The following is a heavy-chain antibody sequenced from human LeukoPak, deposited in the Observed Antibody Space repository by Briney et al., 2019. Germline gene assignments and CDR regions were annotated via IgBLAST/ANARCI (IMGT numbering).Heavy chain of an antibody. CDR3: ARVMYYDILTGYTGGGFDY. J-gene: IGHJ4*02. Sequence: PSETLSLTCAVYGGSFSGYYWSWIRQPPGKGLEWIGEINHSGSTNYNPSLKSRVTISVDTSKNQFSLKLSSVTAADTAVYYCARVMYYDILTGYTGGGFDYWGQGTLVTVSS. V-gene: IGHV4-34*01. CDR2: INHSGST. D-gene: IGHD3-9*01. CDR1: GGSFSGYY.